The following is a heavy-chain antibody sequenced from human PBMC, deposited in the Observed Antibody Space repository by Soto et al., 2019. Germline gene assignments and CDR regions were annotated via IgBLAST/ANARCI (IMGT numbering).Heavy chain of an antibody. CDR1: GGSISSGGYY. CDR3: ARDQKRYYGSGSHLNWFDP. J-gene: IGHJ5*02. Sequence: SETLSLTCTVSGGSISSGGYYRSWIRQHPGKGLEWIGYIYYSGSTYYNPSLKSRVTISVDTSKNQFSLKLSSVTAADTAVYYCARDQKRYYGSGSHLNWFDPWGQGTLVTVSS. D-gene: IGHD3-10*01. CDR2: IYYSGST. V-gene: IGHV4-31*03.